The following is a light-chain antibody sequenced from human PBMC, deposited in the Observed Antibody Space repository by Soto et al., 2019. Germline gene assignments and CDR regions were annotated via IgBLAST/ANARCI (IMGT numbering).Light chain of an antibody. CDR1: QTVHTL. Sequence: DIVMPQSPAFLPVSPGQRATLSCRASQTVHTLLAWYQQKPGQAPRLLIYDASTRAPGIPARFSGSGSGTEFTLTISSLQSEDFAVYYCQQYNNWPLTFGQGTRLEIK. CDR2: DAS. J-gene: IGKJ5*01. V-gene: IGKV3-15*01. CDR3: QQYNNWPLT.